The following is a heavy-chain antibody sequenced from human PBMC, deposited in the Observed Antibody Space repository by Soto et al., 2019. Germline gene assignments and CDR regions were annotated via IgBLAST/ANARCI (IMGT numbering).Heavy chain of an antibody. CDR1: GFTFSSYG. CDR3: ARNPLGYCTNGLCSPEAYYYYYYYMDV. D-gene: IGHD2-8*01. V-gene: IGHV3-33*01. Sequence: QVQLVESGGGVVQPGRSLRLSCAASGFTFSSYGMHWVRQAPGKGLEWVAVIWYDGSNKYYADSVKGRFTISRDNSKKTLYLQMNSLRAEDTAVYYCARNPLGYCTNGLCSPEAYYYYYYYMDVWGKGTTVTLSS. J-gene: IGHJ6*03. CDR2: IWYDGSNK.